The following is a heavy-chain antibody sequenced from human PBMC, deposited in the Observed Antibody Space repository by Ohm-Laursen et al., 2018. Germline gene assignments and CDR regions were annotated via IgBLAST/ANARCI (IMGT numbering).Heavy chain of an antibody. D-gene: IGHD5-12*01. CDR1: GFTFSSHA. CDR2: ISVSGGST. Sequence: SLRLSCTASGFTFSSHAMSWVRQAPGKGLEWVSGISVSGGSTYYADSVKGRFTISRDNAKNSLYLQMNSLRAEDTAVYYCARDVAHGGYGFGMDVWGQGTTVTVSS. CDR3: ARDVAHGGYGFGMDV. V-gene: IGHV3-23*01. J-gene: IGHJ6*02.